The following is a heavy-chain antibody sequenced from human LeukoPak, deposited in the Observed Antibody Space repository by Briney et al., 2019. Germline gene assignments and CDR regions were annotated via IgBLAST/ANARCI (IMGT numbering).Heavy chain of an antibody. Sequence: GGSLRLSCAVSGFTVSSNYMSWVRQAPGKGLEWVSAITGSGGTTYYADSVKGRFTISRDNSKNTLYLQMNSLGAEDTAVYYCAKVRDWGQGTLVTVSS. CDR1: GFTVSSNY. CDR2: ITGSGGTT. V-gene: IGHV3-23*01. CDR3: AKVRD. J-gene: IGHJ4*02.